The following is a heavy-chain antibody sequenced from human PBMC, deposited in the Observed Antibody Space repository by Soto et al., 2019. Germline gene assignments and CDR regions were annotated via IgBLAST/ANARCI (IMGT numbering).Heavy chain of an antibody. CDR2: ISAYNGNT. Sequence: GASVKVSCKASGYTFTSYGISWVRQAPGQGLEWMGWISAYNGNTNYAQKLQGRVTMTTDTSTSTAYMELRSLRSDDTAVYYCAREGDLWFGELLSWFDPWGQGTLVTVSS. D-gene: IGHD3-10*01. CDR3: AREGDLWFGELLSWFDP. CDR1: GYTFTSYG. V-gene: IGHV1-18*01. J-gene: IGHJ5*02.